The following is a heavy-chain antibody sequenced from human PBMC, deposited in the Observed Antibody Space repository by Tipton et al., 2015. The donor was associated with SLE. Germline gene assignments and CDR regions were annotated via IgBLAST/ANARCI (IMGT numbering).Heavy chain of an antibody. Sequence: TLSLTCAVYGGSFSGYSWSWIRQPPGKGLEWIGYIYHSGSTYYNPSLKSRVTISVDTSKNQFSLKLSSVTAADTAVYYCARWGMGSSWGYWGQGTLVTVSS. J-gene: IGHJ4*02. CDR3: ARWGMGSSWGY. CDR2: IYHSGST. D-gene: IGHD6-13*01. V-gene: IGHV4-30-2*01. CDR1: GGSFSGYS.